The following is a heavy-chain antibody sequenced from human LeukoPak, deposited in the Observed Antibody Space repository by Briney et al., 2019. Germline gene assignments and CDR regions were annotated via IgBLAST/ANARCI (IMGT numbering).Heavy chain of an antibody. V-gene: IGHV3-30*02. CDR1: GVTFSSYG. D-gene: IGHD2-21*02. J-gene: IGHJ4*02. CDR3: EKRGDKLDLI. CDR2: IRYDGSNK. Sequence: GGSLRLSCAASGVTFSSYGMRWVRQVPGKGPGWVAFIRYDGSNKYYADSVKGRFTISRDNSENTVYLQMNSLRAEDTAVYYCEKRGDKLDLIWGQGTLVTVSS.